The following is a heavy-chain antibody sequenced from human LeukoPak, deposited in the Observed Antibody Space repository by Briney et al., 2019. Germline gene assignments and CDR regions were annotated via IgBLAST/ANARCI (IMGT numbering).Heavy chain of an antibody. CDR1: GFNFSTYT. D-gene: IGHD3-3*01. J-gene: IGHJ4*02. Sequence: GGSLRLSCAASGFNFSTYTMNWVRQAPGKGLEWVSSITSSGSTIFYADSVKGRFTISRDNSKNTLYLQMNSLRAEDTAVYYCAKPDRLRFLEWPSAPFDYWGQGTLVTVSS. CDR2: ITSSGSTI. CDR3: AKPDRLRFLEWPSAPFDY. V-gene: IGHV3-48*01.